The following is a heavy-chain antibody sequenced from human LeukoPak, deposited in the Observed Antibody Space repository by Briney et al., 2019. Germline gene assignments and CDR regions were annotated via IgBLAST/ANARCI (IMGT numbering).Heavy chain of an antibody. V-gene: IGHV4-59*01. J-gene: IGHJ4*02. CDR1: GGSISSYY. D-gene: IGHD3-22*01. CDR3: ARYYYDSSGYYYALDY. CDR2: IYYTGTT. Sequence: SETLSLTCTVSGGSISSYYWGWIRQPPGKGLEWIGCIYYTGTTDYNPSLKSRVIISVDTSKNQFSLRLNSVTAADTAVYYCARYYYDSSGYYYALDYWGQGILVTVSS.